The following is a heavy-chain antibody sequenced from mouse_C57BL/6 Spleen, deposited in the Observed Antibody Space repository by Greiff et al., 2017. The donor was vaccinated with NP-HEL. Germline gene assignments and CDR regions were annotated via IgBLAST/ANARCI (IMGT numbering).Heavy chain of an antibody. CDR3: ARGGGQAGDY. CDR1: GYAFSSSW. D-gene: IGHD3-3*01. Sequence: VQRVESGPELVKPGASVKISCKASGYAFSSSWMNWVQQRPGTGLEWIGRISPGDGDTNYNGKFKGKATLTADKSSSTAYMQLSSLTSEDSAVYFCARGGGQAGDYWGQGTTLTVSS. CDR2: ISPGDGDT. V-gene: IGHV1-82*01. J-gene: IGHJ2*01.